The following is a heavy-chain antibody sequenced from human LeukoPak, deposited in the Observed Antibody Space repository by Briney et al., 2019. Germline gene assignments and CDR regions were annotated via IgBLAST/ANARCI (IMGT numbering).Heavy chain of an antibody. CDR3: ARLWAGYSGIDY. Sequence: GGSLRLSCAASGFTFSNYWMQWARQDPAMGLVFVSRVNGDGSHTDYADSVKGRFTISRDNAKNTLYLQMNSLRVEDTAVYYCARLWAGYSGIDYWGQGALVTVSS. CDR2: VNGDGSHT. J-gene: IGHJ4*02. CDR1: GFTFSNYW. V-gene: IGHV3-74*01. D-gene: IGHD1-26*01.